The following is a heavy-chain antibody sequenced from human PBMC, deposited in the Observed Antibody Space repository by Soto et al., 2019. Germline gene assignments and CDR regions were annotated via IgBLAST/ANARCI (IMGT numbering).Heavy chain of an antibody. D-gene: IGHD6-13*01. CDR3: ARDNGPRIVEAAAAPGGAFDI. V-gene: IGHV3-20*04. J-gene: IGHJ3*02. CDR1: GFTFDDYG. CDR2: INWNGGST. Sequence: EVQLAESGGGVVRPGGSLRLSCAASGFTFDDYGMSWVRQAPGKGLEWVSGINWNGGSTGYADSVKGRFTISRDNAKNALYLQMNRLRAEDTALYYCARDNGPRIVEAAAAPGGAFDIWGQGTMVTVSS.